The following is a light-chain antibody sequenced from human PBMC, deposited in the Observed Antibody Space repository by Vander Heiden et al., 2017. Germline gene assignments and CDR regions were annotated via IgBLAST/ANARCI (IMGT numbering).Light chain of an antibody. CDR2: GAS. J-gene: IGKJ4*01. V-gene: IGKV3-20*01. CDR3: QQDCTSNT. CDR1: QSVSSSY. Sequence: EIVLTQSPGTLSLSPGEGASLSCRASQSVSSSYLAWYQQKPGQAPRLLMYGASSRANGIPDRFSGSGSGTDFTLTSSRREHEDSAVYYWQQDCTSNTFGGGTKVEIK.